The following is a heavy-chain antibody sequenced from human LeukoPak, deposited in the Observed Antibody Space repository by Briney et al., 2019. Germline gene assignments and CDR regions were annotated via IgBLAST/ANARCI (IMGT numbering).Heavy chain of an antibody. J-gene: IGHJ4*02. V-gene: IGHV1-69*04. CDR1: GGTFNTYA. CDR2: IIPVNGVV. CDR3: ARILY. Sequence: SVTVSCKASGGTFNTYAVNWVRQAPGQGLEWLGRIIPVNGVVNYAQRFQGRVTISADKSTNTAYMELNNLTFEDTAMYYCARILYWGQGTPVTVSS.